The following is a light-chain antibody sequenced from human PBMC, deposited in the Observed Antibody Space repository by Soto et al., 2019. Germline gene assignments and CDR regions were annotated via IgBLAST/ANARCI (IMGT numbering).Light chain of an antibody. CDR3: SSYRDSSWV. V-gene: IGLV2-14*01. J-gene: IGLJ3*02. CDR1: SSDIGDYNY. Sequence: QSALTQPASVSGSPGQSITISCTGTSSDIGDYNYVSWYQQHPGKAPKLMIYEVNYRPSGVSNRFSGSKSGNTASLTISGLQAEDEADYYCSSYRDSSWVFGGGTTVTVL. CDR2: EVN.